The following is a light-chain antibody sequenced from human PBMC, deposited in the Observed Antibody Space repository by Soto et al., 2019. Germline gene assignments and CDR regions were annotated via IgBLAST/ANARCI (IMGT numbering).Light chain of an antibody. CDR1: SSDVGGYNH. Sequence: QSALTQPASVSGSPGQSITISCTGTSSDVGGYNHVSWYQHHPGKAPKLMIYEVSNRPSGVSNRFSGSKSGNTASLTISGLQADDEADYYCNSHTSSNIRVFGTGNKVTV. J-gene: IGLJ1*01. CDR2: EVS. V-gene: IGLV2-14*01. CDR3: NSHTSSNIRV.